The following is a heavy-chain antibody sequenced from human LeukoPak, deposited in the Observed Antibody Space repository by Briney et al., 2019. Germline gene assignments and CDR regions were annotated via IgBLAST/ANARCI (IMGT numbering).Heavy chain of an antibody. CDR2: ISYDGSNK. V-gene: IGHV3-30*18. CDR3: AKDFTKTYGSGSYYPSFDY. D-gene: IGHD3-10*01. Sequence: GGSLRLSCVASGFTFSRYGMHWVRRAPGKGLEWVAVISYDGSNKYYADSVKGRFTISRDNSKNTLYLQMNSLRAEDTAVYYCAKDFTKTYGSGSYYPSFDYWGQGTLVTVSS. CDR1: GFTFSRYG. J-gene: IGHJ4*02.